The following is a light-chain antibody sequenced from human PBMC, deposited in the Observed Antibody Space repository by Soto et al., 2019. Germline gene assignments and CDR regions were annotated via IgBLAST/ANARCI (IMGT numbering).Light chain of an antibody. CDR3: QSYDSSLSGFWV. J-gene: IGLJ3*02. V-gene: IGLV1-40*01. CDR2: GNT. Sequence: QAVVTQPPSVSGAPGQRVTISCTVSSSTSGAGYDVHWYQHLPGTAPKLLIYGNTNRPSGVPDRFSASKSGTSASLAITGLQAEDEADYYCQSYDSSLSGFWVFGGGTKLTVL. CDR1: SSTSGAGYD.